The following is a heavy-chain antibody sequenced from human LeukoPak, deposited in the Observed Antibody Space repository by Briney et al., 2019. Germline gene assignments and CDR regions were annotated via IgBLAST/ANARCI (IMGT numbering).Heavy chain of an antibody. V-gene: IGHV5-51*01. CDR3: ARHGLERRIHLPSIDY. D-gene: IGHD1-1*01. CDR1: GYIFTKYW. Sequence: GESLKISCKASGYIFTKYWIAWVRQMPGKGLEWMGIIYPGDSDIRCSPSFQGQVTISADKSTNTAYLQWSSLKASDTAMYYCARHGLERRIHLPSIDYWGQGTLVTVSS. J-gene: IGHJ4*02. CDR2: IYPGDSDI.